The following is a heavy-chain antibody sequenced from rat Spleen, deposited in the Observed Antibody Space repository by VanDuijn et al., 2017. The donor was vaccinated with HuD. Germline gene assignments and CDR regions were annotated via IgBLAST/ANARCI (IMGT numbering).Heavy chain of an antibody. Sequence: QVQRTESGPGLVKPSETLSLTCTFSGFSLTSYLVSWVRLTPGKGLEWMGVIWGDGSTAYNSALKSRLSISKDTSKSQVFLKMNSLQTEDTATYYCARDENGYINLWFAYWGQGTLVTVSS. CDR3: ARDENGYINLWFAY. J-gene: IGHJ3*01. CDR1: GFSLTSYL. CDR2: IWGDGST. D-gene: IGHD1-4*01. V-gene: IGHV2-32*01.